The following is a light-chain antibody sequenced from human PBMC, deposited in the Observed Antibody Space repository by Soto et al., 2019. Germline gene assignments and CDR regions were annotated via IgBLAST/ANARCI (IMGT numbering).Light chain of an antibody. V-gene: IGKV3-15*01. CDR3: QQYDERPPNIS. CDR2: AAS. J-gene: IGKJ4*01. Sequence: EIVMTQSPATLSVSPGERATLSCRASQSVSTNLAWYQQKPGQAPGLLIYAASVRATGIPARLSGSGSGTEFTLTISSLQSEDFAVYYCQQYDERPPNISFGGGTKVEIK. CDR1: QSVSTN.